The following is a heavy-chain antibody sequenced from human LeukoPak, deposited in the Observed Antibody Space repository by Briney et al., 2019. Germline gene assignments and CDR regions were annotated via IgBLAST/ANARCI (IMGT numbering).Heavy chain of an antibody. CDR2: ISYDGSNK. CDR3: AKPHYDSSGALPDY. Sequence: PGGSLRLSCAVSGFTFSSYGMHWVRQAPGKGLGWVAVISYDGSNKYYADSVQGRFTLSRDHSKNPLYLQMNSLRAEDTAVYYRAKPHYDSSGALPDYWGQGTQVTVSS. V-gene: IGHV3-30*18. CDR1: GFTFSSYG. D-gene: IGHD3-22*01. J-gene: IGHJ4*02.